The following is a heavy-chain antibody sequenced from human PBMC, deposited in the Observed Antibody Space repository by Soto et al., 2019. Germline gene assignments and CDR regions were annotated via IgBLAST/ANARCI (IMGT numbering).Heavy chain of an antibody. D-gene: IGHD3-22*01. J-gene: IGHJ4*02. V-gene: IGHV1-69*06. CDR2: IIPIFGTA. Sequence: QVQLVQSGAEVKKPGSSVKVSCKASGGTFSSYAISWVRQAPGQGLEWMGGIIPIFGTANYAQKFQGRVTITADKSKSTAYMELSSLRSEDTAVYYCARGVRYYDSSGYSVYYWGQGTLVTVSS. CDR1: GGTFSSYA. CDR3: ARGVRYYDSSGYSVYY.